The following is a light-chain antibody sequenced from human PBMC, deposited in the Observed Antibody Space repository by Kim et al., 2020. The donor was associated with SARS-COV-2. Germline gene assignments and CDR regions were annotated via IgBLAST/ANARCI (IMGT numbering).Light chain of an antibody. Sequence: ASVGDRVTITCQASQDIRNSLAWFQQKPGNAPKSLIYAASTLQIGVPSKFSGSGSGTDFTLTISSLQTEDYATYYCQQYSSYPYTFGQGTRLEIK. CDR1: QDIRNS. CDR3: QQYSSYPYT. V-gene: IGKV1-16*02. J-gene: IGKJ5*01. CDR2: AAS.